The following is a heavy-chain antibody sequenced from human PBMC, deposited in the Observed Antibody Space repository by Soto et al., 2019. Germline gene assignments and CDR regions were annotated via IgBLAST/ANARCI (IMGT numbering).Heavy chain of an antibody. Sequence: QVQLVQSGAELKKPGASVKVSCKASGYTFSNYDMNWVRQATGQGPEWIGWVNPNNGYTGYAQKFQGRVTLTTDISTIPAYMDLPTLPSEDTAISYCAKVSRQGSAIDFDYWGQGTLITVSS. CDR2: VNPNNGYT. J-gene: IGHJ4*02. CDR1: GYTFSNYD. V-gene: IGHV1-8*01. CDR3: AKVSRQGSAIDFDY. D-gene: IGHD3-10*01.